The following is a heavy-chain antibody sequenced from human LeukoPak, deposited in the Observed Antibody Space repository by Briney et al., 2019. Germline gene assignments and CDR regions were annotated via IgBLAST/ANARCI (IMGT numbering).Heavy chain of an antibody. V-gene: IGHV3-33*01. J-gene: IGHJ4*02. Sequence: PGGSLRLSCAASGFTFSYYGMHWVRQAPGKGLEWVALIWYDGSNKYYADSVKGRFTISRDNSKNTLYLQMNSLRAEETAVYYCARGLVATTPHFDSWGQGTLVTVSS. CDR2: IWYDGSNK. D-gene: IGHD5-12*01. CDR1: GFTFSYYG. CDR3: ARGLVATTPHFDS.